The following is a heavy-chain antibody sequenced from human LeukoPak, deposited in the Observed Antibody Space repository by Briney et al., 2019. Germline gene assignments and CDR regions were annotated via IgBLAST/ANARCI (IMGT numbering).Heavy chain of an antibody. D-gene: IGHD2-21*02. CDR1: GFTFSNYW. J-gene: IGHJ4*02. V-gene: IGHV3-7*03. Sequence: PGGSLRLSCTASGFTFSNYWMSWVRQAPGKGLEWVANIKQDGSEKYYVGSVKGRFTISRDNTKNSLYLQMNSLRAEDTAVYYCARDVGDSRFDYWGQGTLVTVSS. CDR3: ARDVGDSRFDY. CDR2: IKQDGSEK.